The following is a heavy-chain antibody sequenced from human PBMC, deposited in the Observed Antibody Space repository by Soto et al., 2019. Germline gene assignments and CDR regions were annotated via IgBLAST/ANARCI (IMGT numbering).Heavy chain of an antibody. CDR2: ISYGGNNK. CDR3: AKDQRYRALLVVVIHVLDY. V-gene: IGHV3-30*18. CDR1: GVSFSNYG. J-gene: IGHJ4*02. Sequence: GLSVRLLSAASGVSFSNYGMHWVRQAPGKGLEWVAVISYGGNNKYYADSVKGRFTISRDNSKNKLYLQMNSLRAEDTAVYYGAKDQRYRALLVVVIHVLDYRGQGTPVT. D-gene: IGHD3-22*01.